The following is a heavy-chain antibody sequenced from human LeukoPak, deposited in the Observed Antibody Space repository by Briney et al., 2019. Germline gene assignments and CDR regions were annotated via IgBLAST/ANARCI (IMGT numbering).Heavy chain of an antibody. V-gene: IGHV3-48*04. CDR1: GFTFSSHG. CDR2: ISSSGSTI. Sequence: GGSLRLSCAASGFTFSSHGIHWVRQAPGKGLEWVSYISSSGSTIYYADSVKGRFTISRDNAKNSLYLQMNSLRAEDTAVYYCAREGMFYDRPAGYWGQGTLVTVSS. J-gene: IGHJ4*02. CDR3: AREGMFYDRPAGY. D-gene: IGHD3-22*01.